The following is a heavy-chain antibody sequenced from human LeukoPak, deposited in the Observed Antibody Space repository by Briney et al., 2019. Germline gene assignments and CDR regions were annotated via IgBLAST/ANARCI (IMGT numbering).Heavy chain of an antibody. CDR2: INPNDGDT. D-gene: IGHD2-2*01. J-gene: IGHJ4*02. CDR1: GYTFTDYY. Sequence: ASVKVSCKASGYTFTDYYMHWVRQAPGQGFEWMGWINPNDGDTNYAQKFQGRVTMTRDTSISTARMEVSRLRSDDAAVYYCARANFLYCSSSTCLFDYWGQGTLVTVSS. V-gene: IGHV1-2*02. CDR3: ARANFLYCSSSTCLFDY.